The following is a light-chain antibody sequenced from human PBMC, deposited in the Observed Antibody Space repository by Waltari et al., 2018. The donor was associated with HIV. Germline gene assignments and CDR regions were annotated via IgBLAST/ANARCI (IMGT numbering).Light chain of an antibody. Sequence: AGLTQPPSVSKGLRQTATITCSGNSSNVGNQGAAWLQHHQGHPPKPLSYRSDSRPAGISATFSASGSRHIAYLAIIVLQAEDEADYYYSALDSTLRALVFGTGTKVTVL. V-gene: IGLV10-54*02. CDR2: RSD. CDR1: SSNVGNQG. CDR3: SALDSTLRALV. J-gene: IGLJ1*01.